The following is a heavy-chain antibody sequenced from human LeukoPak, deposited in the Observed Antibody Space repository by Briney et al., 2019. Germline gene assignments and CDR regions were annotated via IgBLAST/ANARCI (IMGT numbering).Heavy chain of an antibody. D-gene: IGHD6-13*01. Sequence: GGSLRLSCAASGFTFSSYAMTWVRQAPGKGLEWVSAISGPGGAPFYADSVKGRFTISRDNSKNTLYLQMNSLRSDDTAVYYCARDFLVSSWYQSYYYYGMDVWGQGTTVTVSS. J-gene: IGHJ6*02. CDR1: GFTFSSYA. CDR2: ISGPGGAP. CDR3: ARDFLVSSWYQSYYYYGMDV. V-gene: IGHV3-23*01.